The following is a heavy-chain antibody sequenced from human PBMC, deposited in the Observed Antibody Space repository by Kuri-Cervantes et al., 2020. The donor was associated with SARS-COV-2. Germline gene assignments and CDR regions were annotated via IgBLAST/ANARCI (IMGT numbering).Heavy chain of an antibody. CDR3: ARVGDYDFWSGLYNWFDP. J-gene: IGHJ5*02. CDR1: GGSISSYY. CDR2: IYTSGST. Sequence: GSLRLSCTVSGGSISSYYWSWIRQPAGKGLEWIGRIYTSGSTNYNPSLKSRVTMSVDTSKNQFSLKLSSVTAADTAVYYCARVGDYDFWSGLYNWFDPWGQGTLVTVSS. D-gene: IGHD3-3*01. V-gene: IGHV4-4*07.